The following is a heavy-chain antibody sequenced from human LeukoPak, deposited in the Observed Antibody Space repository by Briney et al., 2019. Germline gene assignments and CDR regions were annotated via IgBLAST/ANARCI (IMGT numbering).Heavy chain of an antibody. CDR2: VYYTGST. Sequence: SETLSLTCTVSGGSISSYYWSWVRQPPGKGLEWIGFVYYTGSTNYSPSLKSRVTISVDTSKNQFSLKLSSVTAADTAVYYCARDEPPLDYWGQGTLVTVSS. CDR1: GGSISSYY. CDR3: ARDEPPLDY. V-gene: IGHV4-59*12. J-gene: IGHJ4*02. D-gene: IGHD1-14*01.